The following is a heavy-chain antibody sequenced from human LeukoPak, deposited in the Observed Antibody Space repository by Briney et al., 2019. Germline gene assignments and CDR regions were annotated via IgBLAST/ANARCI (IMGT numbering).Heavy chain of an antibody. V-gene: IGHV3-33*01. CDR1: GFTFSSYG. D-gene: IGHD2-15*01. CDR3: ARAGGSYCSGGSCTHGWFDP. Sequence: PGGSLRLSCAASGFTFSSYGMHWVRQAPGKGLEWVAVIWYDGSNKYYADSVEGRFTISRDNSKNTLYLQMNSLRAEDTAVYYCARAGGSYCSGGSCTHGWFDPWGQGTLVTVSS. CDR2: IWYDGSNK. J-gene: IGHJ5*02.